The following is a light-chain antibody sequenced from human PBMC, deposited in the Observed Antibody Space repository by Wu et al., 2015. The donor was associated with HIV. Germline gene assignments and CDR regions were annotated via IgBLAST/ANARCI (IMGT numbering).Light chain of an antibody. CDR1: QSVSTH. Sequence: ERLMTQSPATLSVSPGEKATLFCRASQSVSTHLAWYQQKPGQAPRLLIYGASTRATGVPARFSGGGSGTEFTLTISNMQSEDFAVYYCQQYNNWPRGTWTFGQGTKVEIK. CDR3: QQYNNWPRGTWT. J-gene: IGKJ1*01. CDR2: GAS. V-gene: IGKV3-15*01.